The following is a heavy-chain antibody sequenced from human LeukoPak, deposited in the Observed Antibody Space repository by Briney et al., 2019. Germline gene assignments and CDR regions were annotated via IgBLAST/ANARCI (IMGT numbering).Heavy chain of an antibody. V-gene: IGHV3-66*01. J-gene: IGHJ4*02. CDR3: ARGGLVLDYYGSGPNFSYFDY. CDR1: GFTFSSYA. D-gene: IGHD3-10*01. Sequence: GGSLRLSCAASGFTFSSYAMSWVRQAPGKGLEWVSVIYSGGSTYYADSVKGRFTISRDNSKNTLYLQMNSLRAEDTAVYYCARGGLVLDYYGSGPNFSYFDYWGQGTLVTVSS. CDR2: IYSGGST.